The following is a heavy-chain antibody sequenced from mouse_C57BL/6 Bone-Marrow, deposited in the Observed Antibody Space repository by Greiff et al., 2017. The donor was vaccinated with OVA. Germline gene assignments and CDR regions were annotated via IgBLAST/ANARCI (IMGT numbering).Heavy chain of an antibody. V-gene: IGHV1-5*01. Sequence: VQLQQSGTVLARPGASVKMSCKTSGYTFTSYWMNWVKQRPGQGLEWIGAIYPGNGDTSYNQKFKGKAKLTAVPSASTAYMELSSLTNEDSAVYYCTRSEYYGSSYVEGFAYWGQGTLVTVSA. CDR3: TRSEYYGSSYVEGFAY. CDR2: IYPGNGDT. J-gene: IGHJ3*01. D-gene: IGHD1-1*01. CDR1: GYTFTSYW.